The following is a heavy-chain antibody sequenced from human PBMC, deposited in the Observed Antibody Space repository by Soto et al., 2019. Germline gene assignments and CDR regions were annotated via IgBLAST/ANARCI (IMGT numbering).Heavy chain of an antibody. Sequence: ASVKVSCKASGYSVARYFMHWVRQAPGQGLEWLGVINPNSGGTNYAQKFQGRVTMTRDTSISTAYMELSRLRSDDTAVYYCAREVAAAGDDAFDIWGQGTMVTVSS. J-gene: IGHJ3*02. D-gene: IGHD6-13*01. CDR2: INPNSGGT. CDR3: AREVAAAGDDAFDI. V-gene: IGHV1-2*02. CDR1: GYSVARYF.